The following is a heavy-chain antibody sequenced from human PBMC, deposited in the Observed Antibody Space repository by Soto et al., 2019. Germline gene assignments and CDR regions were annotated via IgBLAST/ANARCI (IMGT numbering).Heavy chain of an antibody. Sequence: PSETLSLTCAVYGGSFSGYYWSWIRQPPGKGLEWIGEINHSGSTNYNPSLKSRVTISVDTSKNQFSLKLSSVTAADTAVYYCARLGYCTNGVCSSYYYYTDVWGKGTTVTVSS. CDR1: GGSFSGYY. J-gene: IGHJ6*03. D-gene: IGHD2-8*01. CDR3: ARLGYCTNGVCSSYYYYTDV. V-gene: IGHV4-34*01. CDR2: INHSGST.